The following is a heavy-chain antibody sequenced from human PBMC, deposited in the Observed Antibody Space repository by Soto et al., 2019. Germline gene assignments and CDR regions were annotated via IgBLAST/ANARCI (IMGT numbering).Heavy chain of an antibody. CDR2: INHSGST. CDR1: GGSFSGYY. J-gene: IGHJ4*02. CDR3: ARGRGMATIRRNYYFDY. Sequence: QVQLQQWGAGLLKPSETLSLTCAVYGGSFSGYYWSWIRQPPGKGLEWIGEINHSGSTNYNPSLKSRVTISVDTSKNQFSLKLSSVTAADTAVYYCARGRGMATIRRNYYFDYWGQGTLVTVSS. D-gene: IGHD5-12*01. V-gene: IGHV4-34*01.